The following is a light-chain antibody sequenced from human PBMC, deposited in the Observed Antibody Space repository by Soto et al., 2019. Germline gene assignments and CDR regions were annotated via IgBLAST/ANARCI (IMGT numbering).Light chain of an antibody. J-gene: IGKJ4*01. V-gene: IGKV1-33*01. CDR2: DAS. CDR1: QNIFNY. Sequence: DVQLTQSPSTLPASVGDRVAITCQATQNIFNYLNWLQQRPGKTPQLLISDASHLEPGVPSRFSGQRSGTDFTLIISDLQPEDFATYFCQQYEDLPLTFGGGTRVEV. CDR3: QQYEDLPLT.